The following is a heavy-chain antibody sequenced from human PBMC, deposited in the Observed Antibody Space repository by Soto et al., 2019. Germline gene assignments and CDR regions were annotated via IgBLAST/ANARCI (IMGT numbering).Heavy chain of an antibody. CDR1: GFTFRSYW. CDR3: ARIPGVLLWFGVFDI. J-gene: IGHJ3*02. V-gene: IGHV3-74*01. CDR2: INSDGSST. Sequence: GGSLGLSCAAPGFTFRSYWVHWVRPAPGKGLVWVSRINSDGSSTSYADSVKGRFTISRDNAKNTLYLQMNSLRAEDTAVYYCARIPGVLLWFGVFDIWGQGTMVIVSS. D-gene: IGHD3-10*01.